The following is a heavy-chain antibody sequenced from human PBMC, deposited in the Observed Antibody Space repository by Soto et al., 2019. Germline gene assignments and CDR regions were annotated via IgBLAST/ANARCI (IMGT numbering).Heavy chain of an antibody. V-gene: IGHV1-18*01. J-gene: IGHJ4*02. CDR3: ARGRYGDY. CDR2: ISARNGDT. CDR1: GYTFTSYG. Sequence: QVHLVQSGAEVKKPGASVKVSCKGSGYTFTSYGITWVQQAPGQGLEWMGWISARNGDTDYAQKLQGRVTVTRDTSTSTAYMELRSLRSDDTAVYYCARGRYGDYWGQGALVTVSS. D-gene: IGHD1-1*01.